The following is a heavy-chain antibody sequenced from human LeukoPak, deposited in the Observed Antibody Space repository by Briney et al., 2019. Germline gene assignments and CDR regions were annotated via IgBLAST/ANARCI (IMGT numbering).Heavy chain of an antibody. CDR3: ARASRGAVGPWFDP. CDR1: GGSISSSSYY. J-gene: IGHJ5*02. D-gene: IGHD2-15*01. V-gene: IGHV4-39*07. Sequence: SETLSLTCTVSGGSISSSSYYWGWIRQPPGKGLEWIGSLYYSGSTYYNPSLKSRVTISVDTSKNQFSLKLSSVTAADTAVYYCARASRGAVGPWFDPWGQGTLVTVSS. CDR2: LYYSGST.